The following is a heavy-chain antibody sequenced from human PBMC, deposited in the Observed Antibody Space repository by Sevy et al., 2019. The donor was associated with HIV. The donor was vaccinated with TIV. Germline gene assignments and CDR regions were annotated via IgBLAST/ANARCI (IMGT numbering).Heavy chain of an antibody. D-gene: IGHD6-19*01. Sequence: GSLRLSCAASGFTFSSYSMNWVRQAPGNGLEWVSYISRSSSTIYYVDSVKGRFTISRDNAKNSLYLQMNSLRAEDTAVYYCARSPPYSSGWYGIDYWGQGTLVTVSS. CDR3: ARSPPYSSGWYGIDY. CDR1: GFTFSSYS. V-gene: IGHV3-48*01. J-gene: IGHJ4*02. CDR2: ISRSSSTI.